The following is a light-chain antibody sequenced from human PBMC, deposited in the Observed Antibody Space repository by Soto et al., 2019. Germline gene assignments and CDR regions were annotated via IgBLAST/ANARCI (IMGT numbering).Light chain of an antibody. V-gene: IGKV3D-15*01. J-gene: IGKJ5*01. CDR3: QQYSNWPPIT. Sequence: EIVLTQSPGTLSLSPGERSTLSCCAIQNVLSNYLAGYQQKPRQAPRLLIYGASTRATGIPARFSGSGSGTEFTLTISSLQSEDFAVYYCQQYSNWPPITFGQGTRLEI. CDR1: QNVLSNY. CDR2: GAS.